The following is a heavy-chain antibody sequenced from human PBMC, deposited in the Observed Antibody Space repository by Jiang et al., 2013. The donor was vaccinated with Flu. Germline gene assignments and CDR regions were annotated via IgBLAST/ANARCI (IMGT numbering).Heavy chain of an antibody. J-gene: IGHJ5*02. Sequence: LLKPSETLSLTCAVYGGSFSGYYWSWIRQPPGKGLEWIGEINHSGSTNYNPSLKSRVTISVDTSKNQFSLKLSSVTAADTAVYYCASHYGDYGYVGSFDPWGQGTLVTVSS. V-gene: IGHV4-34*01. D-gene: IGHD4-17*01. CDR1: GGSFSGYY. CDR3: ASHYGDYGYVGSFDP. CDR2: INHSGST.